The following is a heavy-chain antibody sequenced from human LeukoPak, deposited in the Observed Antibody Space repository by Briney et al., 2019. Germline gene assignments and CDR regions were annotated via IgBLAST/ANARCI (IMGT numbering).Heavy chain of an antibody. CDR2: ISYDGSNK. D-gene: IGHD4-17*01. V-gene: IGHV3-30*04. CDR3: ARDKEYGDYIDY. J-gene: IGHJ4*02. CDR1: GFTFSSYA. Sequence: GGSLRLSCAASGFTFSSYAMHWVRQAPGKGLEWVAVISYDGSNKYYADSVKGRFTISRDNSKNTLYLQMNSLRAEDTAVYYCARDKEYGDYIDYWGQGTLVTVSS.